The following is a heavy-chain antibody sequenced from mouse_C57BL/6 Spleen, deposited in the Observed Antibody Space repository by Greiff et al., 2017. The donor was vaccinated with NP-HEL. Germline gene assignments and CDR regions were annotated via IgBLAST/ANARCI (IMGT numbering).Heavy chain of an antibody. D-gene: IGHD1-2*01. CDR1: GYTFTDYE. J-gene: IGHJ4*01. V-gene: IGHV1-15*01. CDR2: IDPETGGT. CDR3: TRNGGDEDYYAMDY. Sequence: QVQLKQSGAELVRPGASVTLSCKASGYTFTDYEMHWVKQTPVHGLEWIGAIDPETGGTAYNQKFKGKAILTADKSSSTAYMELRSLTSEDSAVYYCTRNGGDEDYYAMDYWGQGTSVTVSS.